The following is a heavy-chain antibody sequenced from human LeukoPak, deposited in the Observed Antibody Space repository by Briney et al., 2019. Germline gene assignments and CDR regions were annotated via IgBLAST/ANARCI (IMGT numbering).Heavy chain of an antibody. CDR1: GGSISSYY. Sequence: SETLSLTCTVSGGSISSYYWSWIRQPPGKGLEWIGYIYYSGSTNYNPSLKSRVTISVDTSKNQFSLKLSSVTAADTAVYYCARGDAIAAAGAYNWFDPWGQGTLVTVSS. CDR2: IYYSGST. V-gene: IGHV4-59*01. J-gene: IGHJ5*02. D-gene: IGHD6-13*01. CDR3: ARGDAIAAAGAYNWFDP.